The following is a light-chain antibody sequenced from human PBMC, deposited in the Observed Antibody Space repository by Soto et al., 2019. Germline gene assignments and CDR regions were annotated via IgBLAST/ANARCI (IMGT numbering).Light chain of an antibody. CDR3: LEYNTWPWT. V-gene: IGKV3-20*01. CDR2: GAS. CDR1: QSVGSNY. Sequence: EIVLTQSPGTLSLSPGERATLYCRASQSVGSNYLAWYQQKPGQAPRVLIYGASSRATGIPDRFSGSGSGADFTLTISRLEPEDFAVYYCLEYNTWPWTFGQGT. J-gene: IGKJ1*01.